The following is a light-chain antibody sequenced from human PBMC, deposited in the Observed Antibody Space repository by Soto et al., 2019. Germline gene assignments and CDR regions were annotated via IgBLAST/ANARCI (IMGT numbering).Light chain of an antibody. CDR3: QGWASTTNLV. CDR2: QDS. J-gene: IGLJ2*01. Sequence: SYELTQPPSVSVSPGQTASITCSGDKLGDKYACWYQQKPGQSPVLVIYQDSKRPSGIPERFSGSNSGNTATLTISGTQAMDEADNYCQGWASTTNLVFGEGTSSPS. V-gene: IGLV3-1*01. CDR1: KLGDKY.